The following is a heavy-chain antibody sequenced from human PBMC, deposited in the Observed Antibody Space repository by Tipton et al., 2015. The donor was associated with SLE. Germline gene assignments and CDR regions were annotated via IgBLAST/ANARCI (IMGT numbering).Heavy chain of an antibody. CDR2: VYYGGGT. J-gene: IGHJ5*02. Sequence: TLSLTCTVSGGSISSSNYYWGWIRQSPGKGLEWIGSVYYGGGTYYNPSLKGRVTISVDASKNQFSLKLNSVTAADTAVYYCARRRAATGLFSERGWFDPWGQGALVTVSS. CDR3: ARRRAATGLFSERGWFDP. D-gene: IGHD6-25*01. CDR1: GGSISSSNYY. V-gene: IGHV4-39*01.